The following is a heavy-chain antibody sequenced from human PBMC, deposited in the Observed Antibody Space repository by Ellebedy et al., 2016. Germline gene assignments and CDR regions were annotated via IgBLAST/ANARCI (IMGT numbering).Heavy chain of an antibody. CDR1: GFTFSTFS. V-gene: IGHV3-7*03. CDR2: INKDGSDK. J-gene: IGHJ4*02. CDR3: ARGGAHFFGF. Sequence: GGSLRLSCAASGFTFSTFSMNWVRQAPGKGLDWVASINKDGSDKYYVDSVKGRFTMSRDNAKKSLYLQMNSLRDEDTAIYYCARGGAHFFGFWGQGTLVTVSS.